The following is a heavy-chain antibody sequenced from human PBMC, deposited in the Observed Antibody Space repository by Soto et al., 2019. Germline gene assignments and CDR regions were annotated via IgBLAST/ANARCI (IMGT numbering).Heavy chain of an antibody. D-gene: IGHD1-26*01. J-gene: IGHJ4*02. CDR3: ARDGSGNYAPFDC. CDR2: MSYDGSNR. Sequence: VQLVESGGGVVQPGRSLRLSCAASGFTFRSYAMHWVRQAPGKGLEWVAVMSYDGSNRHYADSVKGRFSISRDNSRNTLYLQMNSLTSDDTAVYYCARDGSGNYAPFDCWGQGTLVTVSS. V-gene: IGHV3-30-3*01. CDR1: GFTFRSYA.